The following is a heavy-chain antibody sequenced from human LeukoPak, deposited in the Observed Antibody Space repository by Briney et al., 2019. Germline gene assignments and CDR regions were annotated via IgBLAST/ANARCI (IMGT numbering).Heavy chain of an antibody. CDR2: IKSEADGGTS. V-gene: IGHV3-15*01. CDR1: GFAFTSAW. Sequence: GGSLRFSCAASGFAFTSAWMTWVRQAPGKGLEWVGRIKSEADGGTSDYATAVKDRFIISRNDSDNTLHLQMNSLKTEDTAMYYCCTPSGATALSPSFGLWGQGTLVTVSS. CDR3: CTPSGATALSPSFGL. D-gene: IGHD3-10*01. J-gene: IGHJ4*02.